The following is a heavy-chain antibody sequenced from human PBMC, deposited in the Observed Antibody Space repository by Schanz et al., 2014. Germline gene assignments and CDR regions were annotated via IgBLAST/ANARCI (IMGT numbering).Heavy chain of an antibody. CDR1: GYTFTGYY. J-gene: IGHJ4*02. Sequence: QVHLVQSGAEVKKPGASVKVSCKASGYTFTGYYMYWVRQAPGQGLEWMGYISGYNGNTNYAPKVQDRVTMTTDTSTSTAYMELRSLRSDDTAVYYCARGLVRYFAYWGQGTLVTVSS. V-gene: IGHV1-18*04. D-gene: IGHD2-8*02. CDR3: ARGLVRYFAY. CDR2: ISGYNGNT.